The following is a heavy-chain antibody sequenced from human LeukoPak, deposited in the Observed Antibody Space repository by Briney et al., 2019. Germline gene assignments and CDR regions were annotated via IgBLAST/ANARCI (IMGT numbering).Heavy chain of an antibody. V-gene: IGHV4-59*01. D-gene: IGHD6-13*01. J-gene: IGHJ4*02. CDR3: ARGRIAAAGTLDY. Sequence: PSETLSLTCSVSGASMNNYYWTWIRQSPEKGLEWIGYIYYSRSTNYNPSLKSRVTISVDTSKNQFYLKLSSVTAADTAVYYCARGRIAAAGTLDYWGQGTLVTVSS. CDR2: IYYSRST. CDR1: GASMNNYY.